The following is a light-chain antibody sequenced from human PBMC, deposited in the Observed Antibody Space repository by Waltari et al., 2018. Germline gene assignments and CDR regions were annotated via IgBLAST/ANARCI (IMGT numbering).Light chain of an antibody. Sequence: QSALTQPASVSGSPGQSITISCTGTSSDVGGYNFVSWYQQHPGKVPKLIIYDVTNRPSGVVNRFSGSKSGNTASLTISGLQAEDEADYYCSSYTTSSTYVFGTGTKVTVL. CDR3: SSYTTSSTYV. J-gene: IGLJ1*01. CDR2: DVT. V-gene: IGLV2-14*03. CDR1: SSDVGGYNF.